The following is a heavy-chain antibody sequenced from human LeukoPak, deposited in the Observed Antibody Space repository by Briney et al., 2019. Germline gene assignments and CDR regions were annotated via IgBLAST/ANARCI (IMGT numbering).Heavy chain of an antibody. V-gene: IGHV3-9*01. J-gene: IGHJ4*02. CDR3: ARWVYGSGSFDY. Sequence: QPGRSLRLSCVASGFTFDDYAMHWVRQAPGKGLEWVAGISWNNSSIGYADSVRGRFTVSRDNSKDTLYLQMNSLRGDDTAIYYCARWVYGSGSFDYWGQGTLVTVSS. CDR2: ISWNNSSI. CDR1: GFTFDDYA. D-gene: IGHD3-10*01.